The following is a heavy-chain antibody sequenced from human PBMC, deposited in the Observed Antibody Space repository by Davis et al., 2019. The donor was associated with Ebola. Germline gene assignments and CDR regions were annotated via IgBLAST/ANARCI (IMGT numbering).Heavy chain of an antibody. J-gene: IGHJ4*02. CDR2: IYYSGST. CDR3: ARRAGLRSPFDY. CDR1: GGSFSGYY. V-gene: IGHV4-59*01. Sequence: SETLSLTCAVYGGSFSGYYWSWIRQPPGKGLEWIGYIYYSGSTNYNPSLKSRVTISVDTSKNQFSLKLSSVTAADTAVYYCARRAGLRSPFDYWGQGTLVTVSS. D-gene: IGHD2-21*01.